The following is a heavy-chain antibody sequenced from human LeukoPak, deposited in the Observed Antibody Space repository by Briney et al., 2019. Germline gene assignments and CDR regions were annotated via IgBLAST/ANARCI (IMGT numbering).Heavy chain of an antibody. CDR1: GFSLSTSGVG. D-gene: IGHD5-18*01. V-gene: IGHV2-5*02. J-gene: IGHJ4*02. Sequence: SGPTLVNPXQTLTLTCTFSGFSLSTSGVGVGRIRQLPGKALEWLALIYWDDDKRYSPSLKSRLTITKDTSKNQVVLTMTNMDPVDTATYYCAHQEIQLWLRRGFWYFDYWGQGTLVTVSS. CDR2: IYWDDDK. CDR3: AHQEIQLWLRRGFWYFDY.